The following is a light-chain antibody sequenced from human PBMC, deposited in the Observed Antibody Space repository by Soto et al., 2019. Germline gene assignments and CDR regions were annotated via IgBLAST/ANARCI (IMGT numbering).Light chain of an antibody. CDR3: QQYGGSPYT. Sequence: EMVLTQSPCTLSLSPGERATLSCRASQSVSSSHLAWYQQKPGQTPRLLIYGVSTRATGIPDRFSGSGSGADFTLTISRREPDDFAVYYCQQYGGSPYTFGQGTKLEIK. V-gene: IGKV3-20*01. J-gene: IGKJ2*01. CDR2: GVS. CDR1: QSVSSSH.